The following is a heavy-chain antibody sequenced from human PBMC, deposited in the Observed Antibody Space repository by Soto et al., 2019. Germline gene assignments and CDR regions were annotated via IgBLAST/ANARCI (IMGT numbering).Heavy chain of an antibody. CDR2: INKDGGTT. V-gene: IGHV3-23*01. D-gene: IGHD1-20*01. J-gene: IGHJ6*02. CDR1: GFTFSDYF. Sequence: EVQLLESGGGLVQPGESLRLSCAASGFTFSDYFMNWVRQAPGKGLEWVSDINKDGGTTQNADSVRGRFTISRDNSRNTLYLQMNSLRAEDTALYYCAKDFHWYGMDVWGQGNTVTVS. CDR3: AKDFHWYGMDV.